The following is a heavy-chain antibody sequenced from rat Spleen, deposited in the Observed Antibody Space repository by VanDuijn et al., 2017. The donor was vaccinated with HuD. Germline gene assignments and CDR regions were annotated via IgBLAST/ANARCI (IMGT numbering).Heavy chain of an antibody. CDR3: ARPANYGGGYYFDY. Sequence: EVQLQESGPGLVKPSQSLSLTCSVTGSSITSSYRWNWIRKFPGNKLEWMGYINSAGSTNYNPSLKSRISITRDTSKNQFFLQVISVTTEDTATYFCARPANYGGGYYFDYWGQGVMVTVSS. CDR1: GSSITSSYR. V-gene: IGHV3-3*01. D-gene: IGHD1-11*01. CDR2: INSAGST. J-gene: IGHJ2*01.